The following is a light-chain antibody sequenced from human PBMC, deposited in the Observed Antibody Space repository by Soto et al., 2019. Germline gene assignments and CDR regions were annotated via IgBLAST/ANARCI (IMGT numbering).Light chain of an antibody. J-gene: IGKJ5*01. CDR1: QSVGSK. CDR2: GAS. V-gene: IGKV3-15*01. Sequence: EIEMTQSPATLSLSPGERVTLSCRASQSVGSKLAWYQQKPGQAPRRLIYGASTRAPGIPARFSGSGSGTEFTLTISSLQSEDFAIYYCQQYNKWPPLTFGQGTRLEIK. CDR3: QQYNKWPPLT.